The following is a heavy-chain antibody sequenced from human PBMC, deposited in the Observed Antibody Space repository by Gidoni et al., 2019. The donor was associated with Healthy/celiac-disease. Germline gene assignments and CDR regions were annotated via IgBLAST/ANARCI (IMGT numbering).Heavy chain of an antibody. J-gene: IGHJ4*02. Sequence: QVQLVESGGGVVQPGRSLRLSCAASGFTFSSYGMHWVRQAPGKGLEWVAVIWYDGSNKYYADSVKGRFTISRDNSKNTLYLQMNSLRAEDTAVYYCATQGIAAAGTHYWGQGTLVTVSS. D-gene: IGHD6-13*01. CDR1: GFTFSSYG. CDR2: IWYDGSNK. V-gene: IGHV3-33*01. CDR3: ATQGIAAAGTHY.